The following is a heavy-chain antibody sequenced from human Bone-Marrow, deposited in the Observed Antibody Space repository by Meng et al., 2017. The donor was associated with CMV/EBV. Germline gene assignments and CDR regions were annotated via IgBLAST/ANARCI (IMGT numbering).Heavy chain of an antibody. D-gene: IGHD6-19*01. V-gene: IGHV1-18*01. CDR3: ARDAGTIAVSGIGDY. CDR2: ISTYNANT. J-gene: IGHJ4*02. CDR1: GYTFATYG. Sequence: ASVKVSCKTSGYTFATYGISWVRQAPGQGLEWMGWISTYNANTNYAQNLQGRVTMTTDTSTTTVYMELRSLTSDDTAVYYCARDAGTIAVSGIGDYWGQGTLVTVSS.